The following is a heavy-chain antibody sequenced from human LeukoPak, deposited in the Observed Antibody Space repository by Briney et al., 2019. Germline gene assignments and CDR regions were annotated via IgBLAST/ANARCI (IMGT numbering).Heavy chain of an antibody. D-gene: IGHD3-16*02. CDR3: AWSPAGDDYVWGSYRLPFDY. Sequence: SETLSLTCAVYGGSFSGYYWSWIRQPPGKGLEWIGEINHSGSTNYNPSLESRVTISVDTSKNQFSLKLSSVTAADTAVYYCAWSPAGDDYVWGSYRLPFDYWGQGTLVTVSS. V-gene: IGHV4-34*01. J-gene: IGHJ4*02. CDR1: GGSFSGYY. CDR2: INHSGST.